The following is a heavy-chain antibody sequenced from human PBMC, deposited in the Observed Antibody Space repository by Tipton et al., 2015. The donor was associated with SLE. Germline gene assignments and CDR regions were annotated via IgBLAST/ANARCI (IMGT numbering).Heavy chain of an antibody. CDR3: AKDSGYSNSWYLFDP. J-gene: IGHJ5*02. CDR1: GFTFSSYA. Sequence: SLRLSCAASGFTFSSYAMSWVRPAPGKGLEWVSVISGSGGTTYYADSVKGRFTISRDNSKNTLYLQMNSLRAEDTAIYYCAKDSGYSNSWYLFDPWGQGTLVTVSS. V-gene: IGHV3-23*01. CDR2: ISGSGGTT. D-gene: IGHD6-13*01.